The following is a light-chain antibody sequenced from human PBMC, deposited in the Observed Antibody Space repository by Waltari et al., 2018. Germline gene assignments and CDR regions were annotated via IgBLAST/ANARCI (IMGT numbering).Light chain of an antibody. J-gene: IGLJ1*01. CDR1: STAVGPSNF. CDR2: DVG. Sequence: QSALTQPASVSGSPGQSIPISCTGPSTAVGPSNFVPWYQQHPDKVPKLILYDVGNRPSGISHRFSASKSGNTASLTISGLQEEDEGEYYCSSYTTSTTLLFGTGTRLTVL. V-gene: IGLV2-14*01. CDR3: SSYTTSTTLL.